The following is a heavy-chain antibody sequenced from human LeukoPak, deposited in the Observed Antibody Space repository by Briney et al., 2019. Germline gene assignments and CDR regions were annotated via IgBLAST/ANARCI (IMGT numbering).Heavy chain of an antibody. D-gene: IGHD3-3*01. CDR2: ISASGSAT. CDR3: AKAISPRLDYYYGMDV. V-gene: IGHV3-23*01. CDR1: GFIFSNYG. Sequence: GGSLRLSCAASGFIFSNYGMNWVRQAPGKGLEWVAAISASGSATSYADSVRGRFTISRDNSKSTTYLQMNSLRAEDTAVYFCAKAISPRLDYYYGMDVWGQGTTVTVSS. J-gene: IGHJ6*02.